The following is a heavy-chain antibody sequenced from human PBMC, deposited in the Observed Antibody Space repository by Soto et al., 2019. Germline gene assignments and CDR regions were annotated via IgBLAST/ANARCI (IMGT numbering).Heavy chain of an antibody. V-gene: IGHV3-23*01. CDR1: GFTLSNFG. CDR3: AKDKYYY. J-gene: IGHJ4*02. CDR2: ISGSGGST. Sequence: EVQLLESGGGLVQPGGSLRLSCAASGFTLSNFGMTWVRQAPGKGLEWVSGISGSGGSTYYADSVKGRFTISRDSSKNTLYLQMNSLRAEDTAVYYCAKDKYYYWGQGTLVTVSS. D-gene: IGHD3-10*01.